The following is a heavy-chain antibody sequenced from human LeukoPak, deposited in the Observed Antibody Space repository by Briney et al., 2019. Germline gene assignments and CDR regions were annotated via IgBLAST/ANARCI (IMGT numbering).Heavy chain of an antibody. D-gene: IGHD3-3*01. V-gene: IGHV3-21*04. CDR1: GFTFRSYS. Sequence: GGSLRLSCAASGFTFRSYSMNWVRQAPGKGLEWVSAIDPSSTYIYYADSVKGRFTISRDNAKNSLYLQMNSLRAEDMALYYCAKGSGSYYYYYYMDVWGKGTTVTVSS. CDR2: IDPSSTYI. CDR3: AKGSGSYYYYYYMDV. J-gene: IGHJ6*03.